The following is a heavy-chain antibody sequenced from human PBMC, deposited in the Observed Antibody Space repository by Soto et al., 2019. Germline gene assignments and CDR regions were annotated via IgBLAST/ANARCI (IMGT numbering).Heavy chain of an antibody. CDR3: ARELILEWLLWSPTFDY. J-gene: IGHJ4*02. Sequence: GGSLRLSCAASGFTFSSYWMSWVRQAPGKGLEWVANIKQDGSEKYYVDSVKGRFTISRDNAKNSLYLQMNSLRAEDTAVYYCARELILEWLLWSPTFDYWGQGTLVTVSS. CDR1: GFTFSSYW. D-gene: IGHD3-3*01. V-gene: IGHV3-7*01. CDR2: IKQDGSEK.